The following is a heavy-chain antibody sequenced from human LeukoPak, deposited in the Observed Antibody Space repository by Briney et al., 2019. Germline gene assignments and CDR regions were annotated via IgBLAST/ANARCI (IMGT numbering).Heavy chain of an antibody. CDR1: GGSFSAYY. D-gene: IGHD6-13*01. V-gene: IGHV4-34*01. CDR3: ARGRGARSSRWYNWFDP. CDR2: INHSGST. Sequence: SETLSHTCAVYGGSFSAYYWSWIRQPPGKGLEWIGEINHSGSTNYNPSLKSRVTISIDTSKNQFSLEMSSVTAADTAVYYCARGRGARSSRWYNWFDPWGQGTLVTVSS. J-gene: IGHJ5*02.